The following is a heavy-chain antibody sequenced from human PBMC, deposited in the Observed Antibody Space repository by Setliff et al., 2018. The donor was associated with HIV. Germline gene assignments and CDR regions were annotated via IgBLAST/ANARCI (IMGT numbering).Heavy chain of an antibody. D-gene: IGHD3-22*01. CDR1: GGSISSGGFY. J-gene: IGHJ4*03. CDR3: ARSRLHYYDSSGYYPSYFDY. V-gene: IGHV4-31*03. Sequence: SETLSLTCTVTGGSISSGGFYWTWIRQHPGKGLEWIGYIYNTGSTYHSPSLESRVTISIDTSKNQFSLKLRSVTAADTAVYYCARSRLHYYDSSGYYPSYFDYWGQGTMVTVSS. CDR2: IYNTGST.